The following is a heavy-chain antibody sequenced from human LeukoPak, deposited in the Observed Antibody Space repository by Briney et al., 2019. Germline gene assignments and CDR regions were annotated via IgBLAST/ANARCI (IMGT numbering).Heavy chain of an antibody. CDR3: ARGRYYYDSSGYY. D-gene: IGHD3-22*01. V-gene: IGHV4-38-2*02. Sequence: SETLSLTCTVSGYSISSGYYWGWIRQPPGKGLEWIGSIYHSGSTYYNPSLKSRVTISVDTPKNQFSLKLSSVTAADTAVYYCARGRYYYDSSGYYWGQGTLVTVSS. CDR1: GYSISSGYY. CDR2: IYHSGST. J-gene: IGHJ4*02.